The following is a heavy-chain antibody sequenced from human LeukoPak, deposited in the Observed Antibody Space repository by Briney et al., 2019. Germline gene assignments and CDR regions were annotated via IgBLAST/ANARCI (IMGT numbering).Heavy chain of an antibody. V-gene: IGHV6-1*01. D-gene: IGHD1-26*01. J-gene: IGHJ4*02. CDR2: TYYRSKWYN. CDR3: ARNSGKYGRAFDC. CDR1: GYSASSNSAI. Sequence: PSETLSLTCAISGYSASSNSAIWNWIRQSPSRGLEWLGTTYYRSKWYNDYAVSVKSRITINPDTSKNQFSLQLKSVTPEDTAVYYCARNSGKYGRAFDCWGQGTLVTVSS.